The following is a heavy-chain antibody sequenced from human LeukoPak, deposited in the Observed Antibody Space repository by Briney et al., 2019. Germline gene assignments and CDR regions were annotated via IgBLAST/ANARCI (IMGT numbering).Heavy chain of an antibody. V-gene: IGHV3-13*01. D-gene: IGHD1-1*01. CDR2: IGTASDT. CDR1: GFTFSSFD. Sequence: QSGVSLRLSCAASGFTFSSFDMHWVRQPTGQGLEWVSTIGTASDTYYPGSVEGRFTLSRDNAKNSLYLQMNSLTAGDTAVYYCARGPPRGKYYYMDVWGKGTTVTVSS. CDR3: ARGPPRGKYYYMDV. J-gene: IGHJ6*03.